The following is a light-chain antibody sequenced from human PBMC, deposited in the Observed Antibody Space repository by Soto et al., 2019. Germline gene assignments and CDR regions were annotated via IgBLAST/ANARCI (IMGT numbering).Light chain of an antibody. CDR2: KAS. V-gene: IGKV1-5*03. CDR3: QHYNSYSEA. Sequence: DIQMTHSPSTLSASVADRVTITCPASQSISSWLAWYQQKPGKAPKLLIYKASTLKSGVPSRFSGSGSGTEFTLTISSLQPDDFATYYCQHYNSYSEAFGQGTKVDI. J-gene: IGKJ1*01. CDR1: QSISSW.